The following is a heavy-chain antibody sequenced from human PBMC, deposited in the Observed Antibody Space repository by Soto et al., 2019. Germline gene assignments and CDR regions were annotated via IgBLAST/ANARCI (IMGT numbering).Heavy chain of an antibody. V-gene: IGHV4-30-4*08. Sequence: SETLSLTCTVSGGSISSGDYYWTWIRQVPGKGLEWIGYIYYSGSTYYNPSLKSRVAMSVNTSKNQFSLKLSSVTAADTAVYYCAREKGYISGPKNFDYWGQGTLVTVSS. D-gene: IGHD5-12*01. J-gene: IGHJ4*02. CDR3: AREKGYISGPKNFDY. CDR1: GGSISSGDYY. CDR2: IYYSGST.